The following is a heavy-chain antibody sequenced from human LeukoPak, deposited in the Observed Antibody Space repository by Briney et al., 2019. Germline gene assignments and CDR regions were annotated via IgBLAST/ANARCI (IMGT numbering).Heavy chain of an antibody. J-gene: IGHJ4*02. CDR2: ISVYRGNT. Sequence: ASVKVSCKASGYTFTSYGISWVRQAPGQGLEWMGWISVYRGNTDYAQNLQGRVTMTTDTSTSTAYMELRSLKSDDTAVYYCARGGSGWSFDYWGQGTLVTVSS. CDR3: ARGGSGWSFDY. V-gene: IGHV1-18*01. CDR1: GYTFTSYG. D-gene: IGHD6-19*01.